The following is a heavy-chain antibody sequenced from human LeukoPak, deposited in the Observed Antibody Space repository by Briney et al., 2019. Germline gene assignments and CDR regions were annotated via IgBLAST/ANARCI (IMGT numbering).Heavy chain of an antibody. CDR3: AREDVLLWFGDPGFYYGMGV. D-gene: IGHD3-10*01. J-gene: IGHJ6*02. V-gene: IGHV4-4*07. CDR2: IYTSGST. CDR1: GGSISSYY. Sequence: NPSETLSLTCTVSGGSISSYYWSWIRQPAGKGLEWIGRIYTSGSTNYNPSLKSRVTMSVDTSKNQFSLKLSSVTAADTAVYYCAREDVLLWFGDPGFYYGMGVWGQGTTVTVSS.